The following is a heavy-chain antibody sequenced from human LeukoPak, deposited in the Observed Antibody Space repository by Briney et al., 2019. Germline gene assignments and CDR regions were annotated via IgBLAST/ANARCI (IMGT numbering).Heavy chain of an antibody. J-gene: IGHJ4*02. Sequence: GESLKISCKGSGYSFTSYWIGWVRQMPGKGLEWMGIIYPGDSDTRYSPSFQGQVTISADKSISTAYLQWSSLKASDTAMYYCARSVYYYDSSGYHHFDCWGQGTLVTVSS. D-gene: IGHD3-22*01. V-gene: IGHV5-51*01. CDR2: IYPGDSDT. CDR3: ARSVYYYDSSGYHHFDC. CDR1: GYSFTSYW.